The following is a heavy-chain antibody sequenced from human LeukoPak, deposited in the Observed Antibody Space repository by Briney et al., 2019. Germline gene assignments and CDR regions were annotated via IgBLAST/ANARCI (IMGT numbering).Heavy chain of an antibody. V-gene: IGHV1-2*02. CDR3: ARERIGYPLSSDLDY. CDR2: INPNSGGT. J-gene: IGHJ4*02. D-gene: IGHD3-16*01. Sequence: GASVKVSCKASGYTFTGYYMHWVRQAPGQGLEWMGWINPNSGGTNYAQKFQGRVTMTRDTSTSTVYMELSSLRSEDTAVYYCARERIGYPLSSDLDYWGQGTLVTVSS. CDR1: GYTFTGYY.